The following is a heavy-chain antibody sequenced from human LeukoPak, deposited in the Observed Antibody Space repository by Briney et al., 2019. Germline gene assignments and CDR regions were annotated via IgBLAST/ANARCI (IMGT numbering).Heavy chain of an antibody. V-gene: IGHV4-39*07. D-gene: IGHD3-22*01. CDR2: IYYSGST. Sequence: SETLPLTCTVSGGSISSSGYYWGWIRQPPETGLEWIGSIYYSGSTYYNPSLKSRVTISVDKSKNQFSLKLSSVTAADTAVYYCARVRHYYDSSGYSDIDAFDIWGQGTMVTVSS. CDR3: ARVRHYYDSSGYSDIDAFDI. CDR1: GGSISSSGYY. J-gene: IGHJ3*02.